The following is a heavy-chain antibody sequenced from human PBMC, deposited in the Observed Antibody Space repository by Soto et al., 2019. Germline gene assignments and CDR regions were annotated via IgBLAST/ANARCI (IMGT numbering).Heavy chain of an antibody. CDR2: ISGNSGSS. CDR3: TKRRSARPGFDAFDL. V-gene: IGHV3-9*01. CDR1: GFTCEDYS. D-gene: IGHD3-10*01. Sequence: SLRLSCVASGFTCEDYSLHWFRQVPGKGLEWVAGISGNSGSSGYADSVRGRFTVSRDNAKNSLFLQMSSLSPEDTALYYCTKRRSARPGFDAFDLWGQGTMVTVSS. J-gene: IGHJ3*01.